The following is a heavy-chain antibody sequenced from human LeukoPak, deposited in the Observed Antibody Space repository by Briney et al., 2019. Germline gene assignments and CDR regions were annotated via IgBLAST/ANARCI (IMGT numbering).Heavy chain of an antibody. V-gene: IGHV3-30*03. CDR2: ISYDGSNK. CDR3: ARDRGYKPYYYDSSGYYYY. CDR1: GFTFSSYG. D-gene: IGHD3-22*01. Sequence: PGRSLRLSCAASGFTFSSYGMHWVRQAPGKGLEWVAVISYDGSNKYYADSVKGRFTISRDNSKNTLYLQMNSLRAEDTAVYYCARDRGYKPYYYDSSGYYYYWGQGTLVTVSS. J-gene: IGHJ4*02.